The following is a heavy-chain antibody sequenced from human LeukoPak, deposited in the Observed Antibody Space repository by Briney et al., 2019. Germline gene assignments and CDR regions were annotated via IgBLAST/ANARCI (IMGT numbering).Heavy chain of an antibody. V-gene: IGHV3-23*01. CDR1: GFTFSSYG. CDR3: AKGLRYFGYYFDY. D-gene: IGHD3-9*01. Sequence: GGSLRLSCAASGFTFSSYGMSWVRQGPGKGLWWVSAISGSGGSTYYADSVKGRFTISRDNSKNTLNQQMNSLRAEDTAVYYCAKGLRYFGYYFDYWGQGTLVTVSS. CDR2: ISGSGGST. J-gene: IGHJ4*02.